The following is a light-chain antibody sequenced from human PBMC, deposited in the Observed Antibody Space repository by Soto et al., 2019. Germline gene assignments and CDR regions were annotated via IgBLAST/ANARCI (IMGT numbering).Light chain of an antibody. CDR1: QSISSY. V-gene: IGKV1-39*01. CDR2: AAS. Sequence: DIQMTQSPSSLSASVGDRVTITCRASQSISSYLNWYQQKLGKAPKFLIYAASNLESGVPSRFSGNGSGTDFTLTISSLQPEDCVIYHCHQSYSTPYTFGQATKVDI. CDR3: HQSYSTPYT. J-gene: IGKJ2*01.